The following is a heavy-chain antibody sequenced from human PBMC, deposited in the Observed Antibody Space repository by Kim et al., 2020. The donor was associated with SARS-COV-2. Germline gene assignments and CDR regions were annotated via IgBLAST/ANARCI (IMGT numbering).Heavy chain of an antibody. V-gene: IGHV3-23*01. CDR3: AKGELWIQLRAYGDAFDF. D-gene: IGHD5-18*01. Sequence: KGRFTISRDNSKNTLLLQMNSLRGDDTAVYYCAKGELWIQLRAYGDAFDFWGQGTTVTVSS. J-gene: IGHJ3*01.